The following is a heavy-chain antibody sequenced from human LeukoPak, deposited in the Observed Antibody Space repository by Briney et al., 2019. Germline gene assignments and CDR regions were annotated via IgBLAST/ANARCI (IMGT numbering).Heavy chain of an antibody. CDR2: IYYSGST. Sequence: PSESLSLTCTVSGGSISSYYWSWIRQPPGKGLEWIGYIYYSGSTNYNPSLKSRVTISVDTSKNQFSLKLSSVTAADTAVYYCARGGDGYNYGIDWYFDLWGRGTLVTVSS. CDR1: GGSISSYY. V-gene: IGHV4-59*01. J-gene: IGHJ2*01. CDR3: ARGGDGYNYGIDWYFDL. D-gene: IGHD5-24*01.